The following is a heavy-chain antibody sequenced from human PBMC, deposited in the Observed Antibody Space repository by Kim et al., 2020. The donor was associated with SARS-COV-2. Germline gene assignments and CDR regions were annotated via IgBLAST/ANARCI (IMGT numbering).Heavy chain of an antibody. D-gene: IGHD5-12*01. Sequence: SVKVSCKASGGTFSSYAISWVRQAPGQGLEWMGGIIPIFGTANYAQKFQGRVTITADESTSTAYMELSSLRSEDTAMYYCARDQGGYSGYVPSPYWYFDLWGRGTLVTVSS. CDR1: GGTFSSYA. J-gene: IGHJ2*01. CDR2: IIPIFGTA. V-gene: IGHV1-69*13. CDR3: ARDQGGYSGYVPSPYWYFDL.